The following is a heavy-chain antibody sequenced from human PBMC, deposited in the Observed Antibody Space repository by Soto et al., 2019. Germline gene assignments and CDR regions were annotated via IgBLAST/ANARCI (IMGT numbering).Heavy chain of an antibody. D-gene: IGHD3-3*01. CDR1: GFTFSSYA. Sequence: PGGSLRLSCAASGFTFSSYAMSWVRQAPGKGLEWVSAISGSGGSTYYADAVKGRFTISRDNSKNTLYLQMNSLRAEDTAVYYCAKLASWDFLSGYHTLNWFDSWGQRSLVPVSS. V-gene: IGHV3-23*01. J-gene: IGHJ5*01. CDR2: ISGSGGST. CDR3: AKLASWDFLSGYHTLNWFDS.